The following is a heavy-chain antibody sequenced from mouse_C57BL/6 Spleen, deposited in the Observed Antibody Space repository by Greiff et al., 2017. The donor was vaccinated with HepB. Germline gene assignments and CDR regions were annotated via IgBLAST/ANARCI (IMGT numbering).Heavy chain of an antibody. CDR2: INPSSGYT. CDR3: ARGGYGNYDYFDY. CDR1: GYTFTSYT. V-gene: IGHV1-4*01. D-gene: IGHD2-10*02. J-gene: IGHJ2*01. Sequence: VQLVESGAELARPGASVKMSCKASGYTFTSYTMHWVKQRPGQGLEWIGYINPSSGYTKYNQKFKDKATLTADKSSSTAYMQLSSLTSEDSAVYYCARGGYGNYDYFDYWGQGTTLTVSS.